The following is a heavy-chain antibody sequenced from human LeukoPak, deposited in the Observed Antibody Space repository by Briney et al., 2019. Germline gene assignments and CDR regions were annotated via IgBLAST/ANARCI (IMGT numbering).Heavy chain of an antibody. V-gene: IGHV3-74*01. CDR2: VDNDGRGT. Sequence: GGSLRLSCSASGFTYSAYWMHWVRQAPGTGLVWVSYVDNDGRGTAYVDSVKGRFTISRGNAKNTVYLQMNSLRVDDTAVYYCARDGSGSIDLDHWGQGTLVTVSS. CDR1: GFTYSAYW. CDR3: ARDGSGSIDLDH. D-gene: IGHD3-3*01. J-gene: IGHJ4*02.